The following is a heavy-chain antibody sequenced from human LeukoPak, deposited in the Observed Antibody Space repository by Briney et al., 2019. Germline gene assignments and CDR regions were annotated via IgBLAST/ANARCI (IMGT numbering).Heavy chain of an antibody. CDR1: GFTFSSYG. V-gene: IGHV3-30*02. CDR2: IRYDGSNK. CDR3: ASSDSSADDAFDI. Sequence: GGSLRLSCAASGFTFSSYGMHWVRQAPGKGLEWVAFIRYDGSNKYYADSVKGRFTISRDNAKNSLYLQMNSLRAEDTAVYYCASSDSSADDAFDIWGQGTMVTASS. D-gene: IGHD3-22*01. J-gene: IGHJ3*02.